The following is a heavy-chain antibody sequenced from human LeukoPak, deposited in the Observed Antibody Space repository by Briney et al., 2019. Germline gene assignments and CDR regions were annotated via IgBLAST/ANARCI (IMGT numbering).Heavy chain of an antibody. CDR3: ARDRFYGSGSYAPFDY. V-gene: IGHV3-66*01. D-gene: IGHD3-10*01. J-gene: IGHJ4*02. CDR2: IYSGGST. CDR1: GFTVSSNY. Sequence: GGSLRLSCAASGFTVSSNYMSWVRQAPGKGLEWVSVIYSGGSTYYADSVKGRFTISRDNSKNTLYLQMNSLRAEDTAVYYCARDRFYGSGSYAPFDYWGQGTLVTVSS.